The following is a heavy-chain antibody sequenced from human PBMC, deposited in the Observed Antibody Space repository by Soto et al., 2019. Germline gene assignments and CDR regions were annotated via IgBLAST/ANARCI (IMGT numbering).Heavy chain of an antibody. Sequence: GGSLRLSCAASGFTFSSYAMSWVRQAPGKGLEWVSAISGSGGSTYYTDSVKGRFTISRDNSKNTLYLQMNSLRAEDTAVYYCAKDSSSWYAGGDYWGQGTLVTVSS. CDR2: ISGSGGST. V-gene: IGHV3-23*01. J-gene: IGHJ4*02. CDR1: GFTFSSYA. CDR3: AKDSSSWYAGGDY. D-gene: IGHD6-13*01.